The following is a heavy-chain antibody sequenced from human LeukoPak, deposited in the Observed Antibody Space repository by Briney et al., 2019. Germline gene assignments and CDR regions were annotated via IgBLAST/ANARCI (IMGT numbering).Heavy chain of an antibody. J-gene: IGHJ6*03. CDR3: AREGSTRMVLGYMDV. CDR1: GYTFSNYY. CDR2: INPGAGNT. D-gene: IGHD3-10*01. V-gene: IGHV1-46*01. Sequence: ASVKVSCKASGYTFSNYYMHWVRQAPGQGLEWMGIINPGAGNTRYAQKFQGRVTMTRDTSTSTIYMDLISLRSEDTAVYYCAREGSTRMVLGYMDVWGKGTTVTVSS.